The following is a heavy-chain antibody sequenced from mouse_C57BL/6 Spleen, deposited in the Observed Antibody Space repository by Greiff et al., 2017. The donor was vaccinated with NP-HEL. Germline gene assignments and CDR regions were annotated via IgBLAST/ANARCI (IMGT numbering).Heavy chain of an antibody. V-gene: IGHV1-64*01. J-gene: IGHJ4*01. CDR2: IHPNSGRT. CDR3: ASPYYGNYDYYAMDY. D-gene: IGHD2-10*01. Sequence: QVQLQQSGAELVKPGASVKLSCKASGYTFTSYWMHWVKQRPGQGLEWIGLIHPNSGRTNYNEKFKSKATLTVDKSSSTAYMQLSSLTSEDSAVYYCASPYYGNYDYYAMDYWGQGTSVTVSS. CDR1: GYTFTSYW.